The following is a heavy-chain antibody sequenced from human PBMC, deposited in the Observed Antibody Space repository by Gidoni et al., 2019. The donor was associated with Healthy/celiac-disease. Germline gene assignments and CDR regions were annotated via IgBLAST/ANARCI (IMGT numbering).Heavy chain of an antibody. V-gene: IGHV4-30-4*01. J-gene: IGHJ5*02. Sequence: QVQLQESGPGLVKPAQTLSLTCPVPGGSIRSGDYYWSWIRQPPGKGLEWIGYIYYSGSTYYNPSLKSRVTISVDTSKNQFSLKLSSVTAADTAVYYCARDRIAAAAGDDDPWGQGTLVTVSS. CDR3: ARDRIAAAAGDDDP. CDR2: IYYSGST. CDR1: GGSIRSGDYY. D-gene: IGHD6-13*01.